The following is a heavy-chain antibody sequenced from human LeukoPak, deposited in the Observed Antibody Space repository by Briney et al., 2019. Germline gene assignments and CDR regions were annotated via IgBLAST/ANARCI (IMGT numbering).Heavy chain of an antibody. CDR1: GFTFSSYA. Sequence: GGSLRLSCAAPGFTFSSYAMSWVRQAPGKGLEWVSAISGSGGSTYYADSVKGRFTISRDNSKNTLYLQMNSLRAEDTAVYYCAKSSSRYYYYYGMDVWGKGTTVTVSS. CDR2: ISGSGGST. CDR3: AKSSSRYYYYYGMDV. V-gene: IGHV3-23*01. J-gene: IGHJ6*04. D-gene: IGHD6-13*01.